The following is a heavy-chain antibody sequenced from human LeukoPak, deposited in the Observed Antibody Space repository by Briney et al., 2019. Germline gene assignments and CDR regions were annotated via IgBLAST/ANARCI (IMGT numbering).Heavy chain of an antibody. V-gene: IGHV1-18*01. CDR3: AREKGYMVRGKLGY. CDR2: ISAYNVNT. J-gene: IGHJ4*02. D-gene: IGHD3-10*01. Sequence: ASVKVSCKASGYTFTSCAISWVRQAPGQGLEWMGWISAYNVNTNSAQKLQGRFTMTTDTSTSTAYMELRSLRSDDTAVYYCAREKGYMVRGKLGYWGQGTLVTVSS. CDR1: GYTFTSCA.